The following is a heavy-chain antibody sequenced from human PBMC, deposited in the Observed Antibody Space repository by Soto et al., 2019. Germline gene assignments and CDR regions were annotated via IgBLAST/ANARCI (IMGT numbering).Heavy chain of an antibody. J-gene: IGHJ6*02. Sequence: GASVKVSCKASGYTFTGYYMHWVRQAPGQGLEWMGWINPNSGGTNYAQKFQGRVTMTRDTSISTVYMELSRLRSDDTAVYYCAIAAAGTGTPYYYYGMDVWGQGTTVTVS. CDR3: AIAAAGTGTPYYYYGMDV. CDR1: GYTFTGYY. V-gene: IGHV1-2*02. D-gene: IGHD6-13*01. CDR2: INPNSGGT.